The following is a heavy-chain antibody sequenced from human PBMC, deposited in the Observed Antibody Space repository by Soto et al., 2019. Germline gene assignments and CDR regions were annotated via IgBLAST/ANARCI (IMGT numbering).Heavy chain of an antibody. V-gene: IGHV3-7*03. CDR3: VRGGHGSGSYLGSS. CDR1: GFTFTTYW. CDR2: IRQDGGAQ. Sequence: GGSLRLSCVASGFTFTTYWMSWVRQAPGKGLEWVANIRQDGGAQYYVDSVKGRFTISRDNAKNSVYLQMDSLRVEDTAVYYCVRGGHGSGSYLGSSWGQGILVTVS. J-gene: IGHJ5*02. D-gene: IGHD3-10*01.